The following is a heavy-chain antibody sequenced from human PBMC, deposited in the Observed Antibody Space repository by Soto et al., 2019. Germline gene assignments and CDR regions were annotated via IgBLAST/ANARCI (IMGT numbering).Heavy chain of an antibody. Sequence: EVQLVESGGGSGQPGRSPRLSCAASRVTFHDYAMHGVRQAPGKGLAWVSGISWNSGSTEYADPVKGRYTISRDNAKNSLLQQSNSLRADDTALYYCAKDLRPSLYTSSWFDWWGQGTLVTVSS. V-gene: IGHV3-9*01. CDR3: AKDLRPSLYTSSWFDW. D-gene: IGHD6-13*01. J-gene: IGHJ5*01. CDR2: ISWNSGST. CDR1: RVTFHDYA.